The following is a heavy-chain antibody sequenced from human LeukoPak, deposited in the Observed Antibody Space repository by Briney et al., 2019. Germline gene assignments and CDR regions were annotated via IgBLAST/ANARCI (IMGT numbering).Heavy chain of an antibody. CDR1: GGSISSSSYY. CDR2: IYYSGST. Sequence: SETLSLTCTVSGGSISSSSYYWGWIRQPPGKGLEWIGSIYYSGSTYYNPSLKSRVTISVDTSKNQFSLKLSSVTAADTAVYYCARATGPDEYSSSWYLLAEYFQHWGQGTLVTVSS. D-gene: IGHD6-13*01. J-gene: IGHJ1*01. CDR3: ARATGPDEYSSSWYLLAEYFQH. V-gene: IGHV4-39*07.